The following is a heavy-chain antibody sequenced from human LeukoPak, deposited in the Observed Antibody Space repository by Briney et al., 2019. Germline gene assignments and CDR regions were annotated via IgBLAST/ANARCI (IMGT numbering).Heavy chain of an antibody. D-gene: IGHD2-2*02. Sequence: ASVKVSCKASGYTFTSYDINWVRQATGQGLEWMGWMNPNSGNTSYAQKFQGRVTMTEDTSTDTAYMELSSLRSEDTAVYYCATNHLVVVPAAIGGFDPWGQGTLVTVSS. CDR1: GYTFTSYD. J-gene: IGHJ5*02. CDR2: MNPNSGNT. CDR3: ATNHLVVVPAAIGGFDP. V-gene: IGHV1-8*01.